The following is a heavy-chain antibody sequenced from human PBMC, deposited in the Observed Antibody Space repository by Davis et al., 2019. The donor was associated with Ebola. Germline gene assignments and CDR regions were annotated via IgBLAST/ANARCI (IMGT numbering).Heavy chain of an antibody. D-gene: IGHD6-19*01. V-gene: IGHV3-21*01. CDR3: AGGKDSSGWYGDDAFDF. Sequence: GESLKISCAVSTFTFSTYSMNWVRQAPGKGLEWVSSISGNSFYTYYEDSVKGRFTISRDNAKNSLYLQMNSLRAEDTAVYYCAGGKDSSGWYGDDAFDFWGQGTMVTVSS. J-gene: IGHJ3*01. CDR2: ISGNSFYT. CDR1: TFTFSTYS.